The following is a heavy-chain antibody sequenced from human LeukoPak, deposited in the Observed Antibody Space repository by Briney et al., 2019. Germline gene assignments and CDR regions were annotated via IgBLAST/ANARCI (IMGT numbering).Heavy chain of an antibody. V-gene: IGHV3-9*03. D-gene: IGHD4-17*01. Sequence: PGXXLRLSCAASGFTFDDYAMHWVRQAPGKGLEWVSGISWNSGSIVYADSVKGRFTISRDNAKNSLYLQMNSLRAEDMALYYCAKDTISTVATGSFDYWGQGTLVTVSS. CDR2: ISWNSGSI. CDR1: GFTFDDYA. CDR3: AKDTISTVATGSFDY. J-gene: IGHJ4*02.